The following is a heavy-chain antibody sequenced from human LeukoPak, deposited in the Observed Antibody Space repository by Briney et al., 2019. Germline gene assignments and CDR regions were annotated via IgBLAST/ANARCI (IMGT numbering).Heavy chain of an antibody. J-gene: IGHJ4*02. CDR2: ISGSGGST. V-gene: IGHV3-23*01. CDR3: AKVLGRAAAFDY. D-gene: IGHD6-13*01. Sequence: GGSLRLSCVASGFSFSTYDMNWVRQAPGKGLEWVSAISGSGGSTYYADSVKGRFTISRDNSKNTLYLQMNSLRAEDTAVYYCAKVLGRAAAFDYWGQGTLVTVSS. CDR1: GFSFSTYD.